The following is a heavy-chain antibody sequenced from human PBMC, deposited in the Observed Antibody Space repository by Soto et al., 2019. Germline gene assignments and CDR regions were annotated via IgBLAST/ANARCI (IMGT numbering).Heavy chain of an antibody. CDR3: VRVAGGGLFDY. Sequence: SETLSLTCVVSGGSISSGGYSWSWIRQPPGKGLEWIGYIYHSGSTYYNPSLKSRVTISVDRSKNQFSLKLSSVTAADTAVYYCVRVAGGGLFDYWGPGNLVTVSS. CDR2: IYHSGST. J-gene: IGHJ4*02. CDR1: GGSISSGGYS. D-gene: IGHD2-15*01. V-gene: IGHV4-30-2*01.